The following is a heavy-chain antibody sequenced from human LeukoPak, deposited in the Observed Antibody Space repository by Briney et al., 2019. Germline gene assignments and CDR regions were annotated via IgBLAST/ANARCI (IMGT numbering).Heavy chain of an antibody. J-gene: IGHJ6*02. V-gene: IGHV1-18*01. CDR3: ARDLPGMIVVVKYYYGMDV. CDR2: ISAYNGNT. CDR1: GYTFTGYG. Sequence: ASVKVSCKASGYTFTGYGISWVRQAPGQGLEWMGWISAYNGNTNYAQKLQGRVTMTTDTSTSTAYMELRSLRSDDTAVYYCARDLPGMIVVVKYYYGMDVWGQGTTVTVSS. D-gene: IGHD3-22*01.